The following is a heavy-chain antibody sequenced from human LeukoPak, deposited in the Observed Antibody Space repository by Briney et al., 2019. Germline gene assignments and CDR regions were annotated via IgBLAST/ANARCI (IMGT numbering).Heavy chain of an antibody. J-gene: IGHJ4*02. D-gene: IGHD3-9*01. Sequence: GGSLRLSCAASPFTFSSYGMHWVRQAPGKGLEWVAYIQYDGSNQQYADSVKGRFSISRDSSKNILYLQMNSLRAEDTAVYYCARVPYYDILTGWAPDDYWGQGTLVTVSS. CDR3: ARVPYYDILTGWAPDDY. CDR1: PFTFSSYG. V-gene: IGHV3-30*02. CDR2: IQYDGSNQ.